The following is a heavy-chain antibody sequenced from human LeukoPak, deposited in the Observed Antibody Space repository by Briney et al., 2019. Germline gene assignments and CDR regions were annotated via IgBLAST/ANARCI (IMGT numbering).Heavy chain of an antibody. D-gene: IGHD6-19*01. Sequence: GGSLRLSCAASGFTFSSYRMNWVRQAPGKGLEWVSDISGGSSTINYADSVQGRFTISRDNAKNSLYLQMNSLRDEDTAVYYCARERGAVAGWFDPWGQGTLVTVSS. CDR3: ARERGAVAGWFDP. CDR2: ISGGSSTI. J-gene: IGHJ5*02. V-gene: IGHV3-48*02. CDR1: GFTFSSYR.